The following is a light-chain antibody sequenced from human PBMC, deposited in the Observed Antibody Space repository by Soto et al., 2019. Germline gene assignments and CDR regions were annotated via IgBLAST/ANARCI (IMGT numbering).Light chain of an antibody. CDR2: GAS. Sequence: EIVLTQSPATLSVSPGERATLSCRASQSVNNNLAWYQQRPGQAPRLLIYGASTRATGIPARFSGSGSGRDFTLTISGLQSEDFAVYYCQQYTHWPLIYTFGRGTNLEIK. J-gene: IGKJ2*01. CDR1: QSVNNN. V-gene: IGKV3-15*01. CDR3: QQYTHWPLIYT.